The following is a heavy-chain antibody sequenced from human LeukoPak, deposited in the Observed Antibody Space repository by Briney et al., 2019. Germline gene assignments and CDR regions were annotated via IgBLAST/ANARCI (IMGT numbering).Heavy chain of an antibody. V-gene: IGHV3-23*01. Sequence: GGSLRLSCAASGFTFSSYWMSWVRQAPGKGLEWVSGISGSGDNTYYADSVKGRFTISRDNSKNTLYVQVNSLGTEDTAAYYCAKGGYYDSSGSFYFDYWGQGTLVTVSS. CDR1: GFTFSSYW. CDR2: ISGSGDNT. J-gene: IGHJ4*02. CDR3: AKGGYYDSSGSFYFDY. D-gene: IGHD3-22*01.